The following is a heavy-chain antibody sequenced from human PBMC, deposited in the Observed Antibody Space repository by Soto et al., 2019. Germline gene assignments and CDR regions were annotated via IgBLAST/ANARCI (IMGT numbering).Heavy chain of an antibody. Sequence: SETLSLTCTVSGGSISSYYRSWIRQPAGKGLEWIGRIYTSGSTNYNPSLKSRVTISVDTSKNQFSLRLTSVIAADTAVYYCARDMPYGAGSLAGCDYWGQGILVTVSS. V-gene: IGHV4-4*07. CDR1: GGSISSYY. CDR2: IYTSGST. D-gene: IGHD1-26*01. J-gene: IGHJ4*02. CDR3: ARDMPYGAGSLAGCDY.